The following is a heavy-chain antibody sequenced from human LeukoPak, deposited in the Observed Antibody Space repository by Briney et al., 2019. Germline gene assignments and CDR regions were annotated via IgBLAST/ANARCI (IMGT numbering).Heavy chain of an antibody. CDR3: ARGSHYYDSSGYSFDY. D-gene: IGHD3-22*01. CDR2: IYYSGST. V-gene: IGHV4-59*01. J-gene: IGHJ4*02. Sequence: SETLSLTCTVSGGSISSYYWSWIRQPPGKGLEWIGYIYYSGSTNYNPSLKSRITISLDMSKNQFSLKLSSVTAADTAVYCCARGSHYYDSSGYSFDYWGQGTLVTVSS. CDR1: GGSISSYY.